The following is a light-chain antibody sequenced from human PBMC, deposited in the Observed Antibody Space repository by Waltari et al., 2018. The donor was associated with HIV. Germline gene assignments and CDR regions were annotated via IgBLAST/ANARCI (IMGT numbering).Light chain of an antibody. CDR1: RSHICDYNY. Sequence: QSALTQPASLSGSPGKSIPISCSGFRSHICDYNYVSWYQQYQGKVPKLIIYDVKYRPSGVSNRFSGSKSDSAAFLNISGLQTEDEAVYHCCSYTSGSTHVFGTGTEVTVL. CDR3: CSYTSGSTHV. CDR2: DVK. V-gene: IGLV2-14*03. J-gene: IGLJ1*01.